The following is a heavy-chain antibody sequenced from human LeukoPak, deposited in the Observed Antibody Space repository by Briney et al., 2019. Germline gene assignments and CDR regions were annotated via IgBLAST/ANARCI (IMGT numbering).Heavy chain of an antibody. V-gene: IGHV4-59*08. CDR3: ARADMKWGPFDY. CDR1: GGSISSYY. CDR2: IYYSGGT. J-gene: IGHJ4*02. D-gene: IGHD1-26*01. Sequence: SETLSLTCTVSGGSISSYYWSWIRQPPGKGLEWIGYIYYSGGTNYNPSLKSRVTISVDTSKNQFSLKLSSVTAADTAVYYCARADMKWGPFDYWGQGTLVTVSS.